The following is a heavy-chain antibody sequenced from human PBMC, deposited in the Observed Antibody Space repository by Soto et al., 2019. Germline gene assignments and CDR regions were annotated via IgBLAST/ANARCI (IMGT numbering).Heavy chain of an antibody. V-gene: IGHV3-23*01. CDR1: GFTFSSYA. J-gene: IGHJ6*02. CDR2: ISGSGGST. D-gene: IGHD6-13*01. Sequence: XGSLILSCSASGFTFSSYAMSWVRQAPGKGLEWVSAISGSGGSTYYADSVKGRFTISRDNSKNTLYLQMNSLRAEDTAVYYCAKDSHSSSWYLYYGMDVWGHGTTVTVSS. CDR3: AKDSHSSSWYLYYGMDV.